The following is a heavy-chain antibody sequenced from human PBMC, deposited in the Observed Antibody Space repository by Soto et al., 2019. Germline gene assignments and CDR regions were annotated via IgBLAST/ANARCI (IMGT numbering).Heavy chain of an antibody. CDR2: IYPSDSDT. Sequence: PGESLKISCTGSGYTFATYWIAWVRQIPGKGLEWMGIIYPSDSDTRYSPPFQGQVTISADKSITTAYLQWSSLKASDTAMYYCAILLTPREDWTYSEYWGQGPLVTV. V-gene: IGHV5-51*01. CDR1: GYTFATYW. CDR3: AILLTPREDWTYSEY. D-gene: IGHD1-1*01. J-gene: IGHJ4*02.